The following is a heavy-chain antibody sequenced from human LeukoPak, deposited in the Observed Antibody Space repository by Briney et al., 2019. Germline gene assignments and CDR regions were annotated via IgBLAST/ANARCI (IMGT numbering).Heavy chain of an antibody. V-gene: IGHV4-34*01. CDR3: ARGKAAAGRVPYNWFDP. CDR1: GGSFSGYY. D-gene: IGHD6-13*01. CDR2: INHSGST. J-gene: IGHJ5*02. Sequence: SETLSLTCAVYGGSFSGYYWSWIRQPPGKGLEWIGEINHSGSTNYSPSLKSRVTISVDTSKNQFSLKLSSVTAADTAVYYCARGKAAAGRVPYNWFDPWGQGTLVTVSS.